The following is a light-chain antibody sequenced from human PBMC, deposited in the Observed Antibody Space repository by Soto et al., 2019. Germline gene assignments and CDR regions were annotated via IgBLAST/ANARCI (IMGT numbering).Light chain of an antibody. CDR3: QQYNSYPLT. CDR1: QSISSL. V-gene: IGKV1-5*03. Sequence: DLQMTQSPSTLSASVGDRVTITCRASQSISSLLAWYQQKPGRAPTLLIYKASTLESGEPSRFSGSGSGTEFSLTISSLQPDDSATYDCQQYNSYPLTFRQGTRLEIK. J-gene: IGKJ5*01. CDR2: KAS.